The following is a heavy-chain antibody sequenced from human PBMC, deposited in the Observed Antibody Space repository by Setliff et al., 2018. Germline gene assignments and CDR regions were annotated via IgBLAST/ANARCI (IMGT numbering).Heavy chain of an antibody. CDR1: GYTFTSYG. D-gene: IGHD3-22*01. CDR3: ARPYYYDSSVSAFDI. J-gene: IGHJ3*02. CDR2: IIPIFGTA. V-gene: IGHV1-18*01. Sequence: ASVKVSCKASGYTFTSYGISWVRQAPGQGLEWMGGIIPIFGTANYAQKFQGRVTMTTDTSTSTAYMELRSLRSDDTAVYYCARPYYYDSSVSAFDIWGQGTMVTVSS.